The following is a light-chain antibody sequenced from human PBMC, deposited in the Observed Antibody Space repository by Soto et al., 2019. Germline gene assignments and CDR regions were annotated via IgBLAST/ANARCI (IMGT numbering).Light chain of an antibody. Sequence: DIQLTQSPSFLSASVGDRVTITCRASQGISNYLAWYQQKPGKAPKFLIYAASTLQSGVPSRFSGSGSGTEFTLTISSLQPEDSTTYYCQGLNDYPITFGQGTRLEIK. CDR2: AAS. V-gene: IGKV1-9*01. CDR1: QGISNY. J-gene: IGKJ5*01. CDR3: QGLNDYPIT.